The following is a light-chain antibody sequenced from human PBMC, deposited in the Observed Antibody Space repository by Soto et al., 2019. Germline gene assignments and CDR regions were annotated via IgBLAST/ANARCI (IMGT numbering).Light chain of an antibody. Sequence: ETVMTQSPATLSVSPGERATLSCRASQSVGSKVAWYQQKPGQAPSLLIYGASTRATGIPVRFSGSGSGTEFTLTISSLQSEDFAVYYCQQYSNWPPVTFGGGTKVDIK. CDR3: QQYSNWPPVT. J-gene: IGKJ4*01. CDR1: QSVGSK. CDR2: GAS. V-gene: IGKV3-15*01.